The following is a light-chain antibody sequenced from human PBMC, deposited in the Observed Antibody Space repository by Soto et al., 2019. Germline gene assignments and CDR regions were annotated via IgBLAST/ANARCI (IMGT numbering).Light chain of an antibody. CDR1: HSVDSTH. V-gene: IGKV3-20*01. CDR2: GAS. Sequence: EIALTQTPGTLSFSPGERATLSFRTSHSVDSTHLAWYQQKPGQAPRLLIYGASGRATGIPDRFGGSGSGTDFTLTISRLEPEDFAVYYCQHYGDPRTFGQGTKVDIK. CDR3: QHYGDPRT. J-gene: IGKJ1*01.